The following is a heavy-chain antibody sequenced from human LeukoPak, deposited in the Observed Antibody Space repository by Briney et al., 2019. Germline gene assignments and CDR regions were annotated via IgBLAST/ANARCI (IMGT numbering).Heavy chain of an antibody. CDR3: ARGYSSTLGYYYMDV. CDR2: ISAYNGNT. CDR1: GYTFTSYG. D-gene: IGHD6-13*01. J-gene: IGHJ6*03. Sequence: GASVKVSCKAPGYTFTSYGISWVRQAPGQGLEWMGWISAYNGNTNYAQKLQGRVTMTTDTSTSTAYMELRSLRSDDTAVYYCARGYSSTLGYYYMDVWGKGTTVTVSS. V-gene: IGHV1-18*01.